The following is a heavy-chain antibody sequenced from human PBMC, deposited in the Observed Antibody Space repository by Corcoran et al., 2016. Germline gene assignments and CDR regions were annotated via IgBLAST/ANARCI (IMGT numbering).Heavy chain of an antibody. D-gene: IGHD3-9*01. CDR1: GGSISSSSYY. J-gene: IGHJ4*02. Sequence: QLQLQESGPGLVKPSETLSLTCTVSGGSISSSSYYWGWIRQPPGKGLEWIGSIYYSGSTYYNPSLKSRVTISVDTSQNQFSLKLSSVTAADTAVYDSARHWITYDMLTGNSPAFFDYWGQGTLVTVSS. CDR2: IYYSGST. V-gene: IGHV4-39*01. CDR3: ARHWITYDMLTGNSPAFFDY.